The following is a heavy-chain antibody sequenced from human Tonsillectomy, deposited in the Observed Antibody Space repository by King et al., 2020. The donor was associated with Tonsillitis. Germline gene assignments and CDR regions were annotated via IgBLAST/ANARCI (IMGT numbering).Heavy chain of an antibody. J-gene: IGHJ6*02. CDR1: GGSISSYY. Sequence: VQLQESGPGLVKPSETLSLTCTVSGGSISSYYWSWIRQPPGKGLEWIGYIYYSGSTNYNPSLKSRVTISVDTSKNQFSLKLSSVTAADTAVYYCARGGGYYYDSSGYLRGNYYYYGMDVWGRGTTVTVSS. V-gene: IGHV4-59*01. D-gene: IGHD3-22*01. CDR3: ARGGGYYYDSSGYLRGNYYYYGMDV. CDR2: IYYSGST.